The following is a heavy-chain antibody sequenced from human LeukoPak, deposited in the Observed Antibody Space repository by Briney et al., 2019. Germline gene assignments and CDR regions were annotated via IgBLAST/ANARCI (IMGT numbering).Heavy chain of an antibody. Sequence: GRSLRLSCTGSGLTFGDYALTWVRQAPGEGLEWVGFIRSKPYGGTTEYAASVTGRFTISKDDSKSIAYLQMNSLKTEESAVYYCSRSDYYGSGSYHQYYYGMDVWGQGTTVTVSS. D-gene: IGHD3-10*01. CDR2: IRSKPYGGTT. CDR1: GLTFGDYA. CDR3: SRSDYYGSGSYHQYYYGMDV. J-gene: IGHJ6*02. V-gene: IGHV3-49*04.